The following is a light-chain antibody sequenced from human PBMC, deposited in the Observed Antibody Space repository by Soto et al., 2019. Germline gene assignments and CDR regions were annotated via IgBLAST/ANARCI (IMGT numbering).Light chain of an antibody. CDR2: LNS. J-gene: IGLJ2*01. CDR3: QSYDSSLSGYVI. CDR1: RSNIGAGSD. Sequence: QSVLTQPPSVSGAPGQRVTISCTGSRSNIGAGSDVHWYQQLPGAAPRLLIYLNSNRPSGVPDRFSGSKSGTSASLAITGLQAEDEADYYCQSYDSSLSGYVIFGGGTKLTVL. V-gene: IGLV1-40*01.